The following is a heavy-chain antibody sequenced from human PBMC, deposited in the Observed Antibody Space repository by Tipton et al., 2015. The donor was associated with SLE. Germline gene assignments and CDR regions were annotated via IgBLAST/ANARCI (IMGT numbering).Heavy chain of an antibody. CDR2: IYYSGST. D-gene: IGHD3-3*01. V-gene: IGHV4-39*07. J-gene: IGHJ6*02. CDR1: GGSISSSSYY. Sequence: TLSLTCTVSGGSISSSSYYWGWIRQPPGKGLEWIGSIYYSGSTYYNPSLKSRVTISVDTSKNQFSLKLSSVTAADTAVYYCARGTQLNYDFWSGYSYGMDVWGQGTTVTVSS. CDR3: ARGTQLNYDFWSGYSYGMDV.